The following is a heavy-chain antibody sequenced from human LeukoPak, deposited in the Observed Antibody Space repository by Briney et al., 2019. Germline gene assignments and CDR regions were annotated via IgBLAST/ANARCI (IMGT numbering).Heavy chain of an antibody. Sequence: GDSVKVSCKASGYTFSGTGWYLYWLRQAPGQGLECMGWIYPNNGATGYAQKLQGRVAMTRDTSISTAYMELSRLRPDDTAVYYCVRDGPAQMVDFDYWGQGTLVTVSS. CDR1: GYTFSGTGWY. CDR3: VRDGPAQMVDFDY. D-gene: IGHD3-10*01. J-gene: IGHJ4*02. V-gene: IGHV1-2*02. CDR2: IYPNNGAT.